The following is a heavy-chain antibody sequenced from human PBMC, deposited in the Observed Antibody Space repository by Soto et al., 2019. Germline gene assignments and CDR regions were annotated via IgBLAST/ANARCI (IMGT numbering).Heavy chain of an antibody. CDR2: SNSDGSST. CDR1: GFTLNIYW. Sequence: EVQLVESGGGLVQPGGSLRLSCAASGFTLNIYWMHWVRQAPGKGLEWVSRSNSDGSSTSYADFVEGRFTISRDNAKITLYLQMNGLRADDTAVYYCSRDFGEVGATAVFDIWGHGTTVTVSS. CDR3: SRDFGEVGATAVFDI. V-gene: IGHV3-74*01. D-gene: IGHD1-26*01. J-gene: IGHJ3*02.